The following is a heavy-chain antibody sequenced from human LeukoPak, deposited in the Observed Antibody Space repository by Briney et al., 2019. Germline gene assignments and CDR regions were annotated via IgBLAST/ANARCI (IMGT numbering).Heavy chain of an antibody. CDR2: IYPGDSDI. CDR1: GYRFSTYW. J-gene: IGHJ4*02. Sequence: GESLKISCRGSGYRFSTYWIGWVRQMPGKGLEWMGIIYPGDSDIKYSPSFQGQVTISADKSISTAYLQWSSLRASDTAIYYCAGREIPGSGWDYWGQGTLVTVSS. V-gene: IGHV5-51*01. D-gene: IGHD6-19*01. CDR3: AGREIPGSGWDY.